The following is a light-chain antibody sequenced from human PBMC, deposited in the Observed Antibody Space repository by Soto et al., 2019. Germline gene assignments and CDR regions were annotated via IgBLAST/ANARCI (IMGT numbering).Light chain of an antibody. Sequence: EIVLTQSPCTLSLSPGERATLSCRASQSVTNSYLAWYQQKPGQAPSLFIYDASRRATGIPDRFSGSGSGTDFTLTIIRLQPEDFAVYYCQQYGRSLTFGGGTKVEIK. CDR1: QSVTNSY. J-gene: IGKJ4*02. CDR3: QQYGRSLT. CDR2: DAS. V-gene: IGKV3-20*01.